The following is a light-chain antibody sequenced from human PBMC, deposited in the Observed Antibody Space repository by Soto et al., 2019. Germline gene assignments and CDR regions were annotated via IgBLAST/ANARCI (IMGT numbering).Light chain of an antibody. Sequence: EIVLTQSPGTLSLSPGERATLSCRASQSVSSNYLAWYQQKPGQAPSLLIYGASSRATGIPDRFSGSGSGTDFTLTISRLEPEDFAVYYCQQYGSSPRTFGQGTKVEIK. CDR3: QQYGSSPRT. V-gene: IGKV3-20*01. J-gene: IGKJ1*01. CDR1: QSVSSNY. CDR2: GAS.